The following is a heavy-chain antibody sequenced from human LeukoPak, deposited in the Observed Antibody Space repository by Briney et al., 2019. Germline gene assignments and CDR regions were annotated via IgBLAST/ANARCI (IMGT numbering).Heavy chain of an antibody. CDR2: IYYSGST. J-gene: IGHJ5*02. CDR1: GFTFSDYY. CDR3: ARARDGHINNWFDP. V-gene: IGHV4-59*01. D-gene: IGHD5-24*01. Sequence: PGGSLRLSCAASGFTFSDYYMSWIRQPPGKGLEWIGYIYYSGSTNYNPSLKSRVTISVDTSKNQFSLKTSSVTAADTAVYYCARARDGHINNWFDPWGQGTLVTVSS.